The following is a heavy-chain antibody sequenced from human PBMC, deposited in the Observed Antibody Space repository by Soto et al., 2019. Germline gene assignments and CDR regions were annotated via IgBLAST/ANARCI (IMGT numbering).Heavy chain of an antibody. D-gene: IGHD3-3*01. CDR2: ISSSSSTI. V-gene: IGHV3-48*01. Sequence: EVQLVESGGGLVQPGGSLRLSCAASGFTFSSYSMNWVRQAPGKGLEWVSYISSSSSTIYYADSVKGRFTISRDNAKNSLYLQMNSLRAEDTAVYYCARGCDFWSGYYGNYWGQGTLVTVSS. CDR3: ARGCDFWSGYYGNY. CDR1: GFTFSSYS. J-gene: IGHJ4*02.